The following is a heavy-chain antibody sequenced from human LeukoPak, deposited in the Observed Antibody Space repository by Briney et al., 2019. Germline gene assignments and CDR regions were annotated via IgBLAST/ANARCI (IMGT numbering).Heavy chain of an antibody. CDR1: GASIKSGAYS. Sequence: SQTLSLTCDVSGASIKSGAYSWSWIRQPLGKGLEWVGYIFHSGTTSYNPSLKSRVTLSIDRSRNQFSLRLSSVTAADTAVYYCARAPEVYDSTSYGGGWLDPWGQGIRVTVSS. D-gene: IGHD3-22*01. CDR3: ARAPEVYDSTSYGGGWLDP. CDR2: IFHSGTT. V-gene: IGHV4-30-2*01. J-gene: IGHJ5*02.